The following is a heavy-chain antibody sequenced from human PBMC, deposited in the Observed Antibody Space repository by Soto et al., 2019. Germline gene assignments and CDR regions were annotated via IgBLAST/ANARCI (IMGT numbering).Heavy chain of an antibody. CDR1: GLTFGDYA. V-gene: IGHV3-49*03. CDR3: TKYCTNGVCYMGY. Sequence: GGSLRLSCTASGLTFGDYAMSWFRQAPGKGLEWVGFIRSKAYGGTTEYAASVKGRFTISRDDSKSIAYLQMNSLKTEDTAVYYCTKYCTNGVCYMGYWGQGTLVTVSS. D-gene: IGHD2-8*01. J-gene: IGHJ4*02. CDR2: IRSKAYGGTT.